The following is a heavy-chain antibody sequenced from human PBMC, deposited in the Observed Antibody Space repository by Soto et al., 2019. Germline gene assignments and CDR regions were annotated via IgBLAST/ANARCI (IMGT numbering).Heavy chain of an antibody. D-gene: IGHD3-10*01. V-gene: IGHV3-30*18. CDR3: AKDRKLLWFGGKFDY. J-gene: IGHJ4*02. CDR2: ISYDGSNK. CDR1: GFTFSSYG. Sequence: QVQLVESGGGVVQPGRSLRLSCAASGFTFSSYGMHWVRQAPGKGLEWVAVISYDGSNKYYADSVKGRFTISRDNSKNTLYLQMNSLRAEDTAVYYCAKDRKLLWFGGKFDYWGQGTLVTVSS.